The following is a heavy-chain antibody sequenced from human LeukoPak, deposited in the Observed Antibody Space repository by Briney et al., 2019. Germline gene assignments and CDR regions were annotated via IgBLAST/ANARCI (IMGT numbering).Heavy chain of an antibody. CDR1: GFIFRSYW. CDR3: ARDYYGSGSYYPSNYYYGMDV. D-gene: IGHD3-10*01. Sequence: GGSLRLSCAASGFIFRSYWMSWVRQAPGKGLEWVANIKPDGSEKNSVDFVKGRFTISRDNANNSLYLQMKSLRTEDTAVYFCARDYYGSGSYYPSNYYYGMDVWGQGTTVTVSS. CDR2: IKPDGSEK. V-gene: IGHV3-7*01. J-gene: IGHJ6*02.